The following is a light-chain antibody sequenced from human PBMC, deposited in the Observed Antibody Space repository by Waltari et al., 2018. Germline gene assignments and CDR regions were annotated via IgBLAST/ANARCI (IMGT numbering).Light chain of an antibody. Sequence: TCRASQCISSSVAWYQQKPGKVPNLLIYAASSLQSGVPSRFSGSGSGTDFTLTISSLQPEDSATYYCQQAKSFPLTFGPGTKVDIK. J-gene: IGKJ3*01. CDR1: QCISSS. CDR3: QQAKSFPLT. V-gene: IGKV1-12*01. CDR2: AAS.